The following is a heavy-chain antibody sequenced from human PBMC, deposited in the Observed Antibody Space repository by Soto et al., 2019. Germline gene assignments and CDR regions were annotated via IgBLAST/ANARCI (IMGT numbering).Heavy chain of an antibody. CDR2: IYWDDDK. J-gene: IGHJ4*02. CDR3: VHREGLDHFCSSTSCYTGYFDY. Sequence: GSGPTLVNPTKTLALTCTFSGFSLYTSGVGVGWIRQPPGKALEWLAVIYWDDDKRYSPSLKSSLPITKDTSKNQVVLTMTNMDPVDTATYFCVHREGLDHFCSSTSCYTGYFDYWGQGTLVTVSS. CDR1: GFSLYTSGVG. D-gene: IGHD2-2*02. V-gene: IGHV2-5*02.